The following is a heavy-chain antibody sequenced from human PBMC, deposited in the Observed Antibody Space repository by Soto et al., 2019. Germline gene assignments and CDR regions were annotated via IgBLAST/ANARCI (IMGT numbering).Heavy chain of an antibody. V-gene: IGHV1-18*01. CDR1: GYTFTSYG. CDR2: ISAYNGNT. CDR3: ARGYYDFWSGYFGRHYGMDV. J-gene: IGHJ6*02. Sequence: ASVKVSCKASGYTFTSYGISWVRQAPGQGLEWMGWISAYNGNTNYAQKLQGRVTMTTDTSTSTAYMELRSLRSDDTAVYYCARGYYDFWSGYFGRHYGMDVRGQRTTVTVSS. D-gene: IGHD3-3*01.